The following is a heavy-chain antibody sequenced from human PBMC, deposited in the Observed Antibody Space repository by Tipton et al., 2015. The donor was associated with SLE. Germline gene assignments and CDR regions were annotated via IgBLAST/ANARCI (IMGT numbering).Heavy chain of an antibody. J-gene: IGHJ5*02. CDR3: ARDMGGGEWELAS. Sequence: QVQLVQSGAEMKKPGSSVKVSCKASGGTLSSYVINWVRQAPGQGLEWMGGIIPVPGIANYAQKFQGRVTITADKLTSTAYMEMSSLRSDDTGVYYCARDMGGGEWELASWGQGTLVTVSS. CDR1: GGTLSSYV. D-gene: IGHD1-26*01. CDR2: IIPVPGIA. V-gene: IGHV1-69*09.